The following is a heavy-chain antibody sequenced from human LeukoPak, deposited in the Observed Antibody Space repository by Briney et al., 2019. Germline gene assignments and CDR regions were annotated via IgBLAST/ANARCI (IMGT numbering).Heavy chain of an antibody. CDR3: ARDFRVYTTGWYYFDY. D-gene: IGHD6-19*01. CDR1: SGSLSSGSYY. Sequence: PSETLSLTCTVSSGSLSSGSYYWSWIRQPAGKGLKWIGRIYTSGSTGYNPSLKSRVTISIDTSKNQFSLKLTSVTAADTAMYYCARDFRVYTTGWYYFDYWGQGTLVTVSS. CDR2: IYTSGST. V-gene: IGHV4-61*02. J-gene: IGHJ4*02.